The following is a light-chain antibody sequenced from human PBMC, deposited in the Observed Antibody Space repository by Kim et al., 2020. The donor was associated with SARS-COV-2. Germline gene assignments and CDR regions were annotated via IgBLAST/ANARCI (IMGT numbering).Light chain of an antibody. CDR3: QQRGNWPYT. CDR2: YAS. Sequence: SLSTGESAPPSSRASQSVSYYLALYQQKPGQAPRLLIYYASNRATGIPARFSGSGSGKDFTLTISSLEPEDFAVYYCQQRGNWPYTFGPGTKLEI. J-gene: IGKJ2*01. V-gene: IGKV3-11*01. CDR1: QSVSYY.